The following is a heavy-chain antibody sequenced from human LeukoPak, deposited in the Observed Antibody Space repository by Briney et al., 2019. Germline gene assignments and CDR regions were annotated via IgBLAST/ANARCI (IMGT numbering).Heavy chain of an antibody. CDR1: GFTFSKAW. J-gene: IGHJ6*03. V-gene: IGHV3-15*01. CDR2: IKSKTNGGTT. Sequence: GGSLRLSCVTSGFTFSKAWMSWVRQAPGKGLEWVGRIKSKTNGGTTDYAAPVKGEFTISRDDSKNTVYLQINSLKTEDTAVYYCTTGFYFIDVWGKGTTVTVSS. CDR3: TTGFYFIDV.